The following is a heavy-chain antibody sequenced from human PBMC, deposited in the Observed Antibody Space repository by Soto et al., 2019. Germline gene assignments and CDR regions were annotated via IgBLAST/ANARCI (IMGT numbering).Heavy chain of an antibody. J-gene: IGHJ4*02. CDR3: ARNRGYSYGTIDY. D-gene: IGHD5-18*01. CDR2: IYHSGST. Sequence: PSETLSLTCAVSSGSISSSNWWSGVRQPPGKGLEWIGEIYHSGSTNYDPSLKSRVTISVDKSKNQFSLKLSSVTAADTAVNYCARNRGYSYGTIDYWGQGTLVTVSS. V-gene: IGHV4-4*02. CDR1: SGSISSSNW.